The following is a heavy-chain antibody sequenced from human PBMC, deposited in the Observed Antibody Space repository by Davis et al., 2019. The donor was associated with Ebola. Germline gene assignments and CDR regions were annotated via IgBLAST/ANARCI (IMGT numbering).Heavy chain of an antibody. V-gene: IGHV1-2*06. D-gene: IGHD4-11*01. CDR2: VILKSGAT. Sequence: ASVKVSCKASGYTFTDYNIHWLRQAPGQGLEWLGRVILKSGATNYAQKSQGRVTMTRDTSIITVYMELSSLRYDETAYYYCARGHNYAHEYWGQGTLVTVSS. CDR3: ARGHNYAHEY. J-gene: IGHJ4*02. CDR1: GYTFTDYN.